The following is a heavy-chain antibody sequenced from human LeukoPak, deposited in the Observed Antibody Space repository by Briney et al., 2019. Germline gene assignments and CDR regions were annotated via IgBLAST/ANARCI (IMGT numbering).Heavy chain of an antibody. V-gene: IGHV4-30-4*01. CDR3: ARGRNPYYVWGTYRAYFDY. D-gene: IGHD3-16*02. CDR1: GGSISSGDYY. Sequence: SETLSLTCTVSGGSISSGDYYWRWIRQPPGKGLEWIGYIYHSGSTYYNPSLTSRVTTSVDTSTNQFSLKLTSVTAADTAMYFCARGRNPYYVWGTYRAYFDYWGQGTLVTVSS. J-gene: IGHJ4*02. CDR2: IYHSGST.